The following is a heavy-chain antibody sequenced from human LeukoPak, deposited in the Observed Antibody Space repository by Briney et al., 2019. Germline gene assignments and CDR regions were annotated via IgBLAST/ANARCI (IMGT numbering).Heavy chain of an antibody. CDR2: ISAYNGNT. CDR3: ARLRRAVAGQLDY. D-gene: IGHD6-19*01. Sequence: GASVKVSCKASGYTFTSYGISWVRQAPGQGLEWMGWISAYNGNTNYAQKLHGRVTMTTDTSTSTHYMELRSLRSADTAVYYCARLRRAVAGQLDYWGQGTLVTVSS. V-gene: IGHV1-18*01. CDR1: GYTFTSYG. J-gene: IGHJ4*02.